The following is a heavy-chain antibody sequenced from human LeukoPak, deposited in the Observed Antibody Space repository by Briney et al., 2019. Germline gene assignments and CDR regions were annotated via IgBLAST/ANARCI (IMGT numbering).Heavy chain of an antibody. Sequence: PSETLSLTCTVSGGSISSGGYYWSWIRQHPGKGLEWIGYIYYSGSTYYNPSLKSRVTISVDTSKNQFSLKLSSVTAADTTVYYRARGRDYGDYDGMDVWGQGTTVTVSS. CDR2: IYYSGST. V-gene: IGHV4-31*03. CDR3: ARGRDYGDYDGMDV. J-gene: IGHJ6*02. CDR1: GGSISSGGYY. D-gene: IGHD4-17*01.